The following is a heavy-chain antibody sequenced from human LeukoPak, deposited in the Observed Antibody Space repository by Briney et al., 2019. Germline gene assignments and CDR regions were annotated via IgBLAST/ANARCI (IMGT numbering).Heavy chain of an antibody. CDR3: ARGIAVAGTGDC. V-gene: IGHV1-18*01. D-gene: IGHD6-19*01. Sequence: ASVKVSCKTSGYTFTDSGISWVRQAPGLGLEWMGWISTYNGNTQYAQKLQGRVTMTTDASTRTAYMELRSLRSDDTAMYYCARGIAVAGTGDCWGQGTLVTVSS. J-gene: IGHJ4*02. CDR1: GYTFTDSG. CDR2: ISTYNGNT.